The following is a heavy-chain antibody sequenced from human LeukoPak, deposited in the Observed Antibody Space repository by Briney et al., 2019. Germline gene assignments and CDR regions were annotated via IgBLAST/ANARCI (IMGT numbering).Heavy chain of an antibody. CDR2: ISYDGSNK. Sequence: PGRSLRLSCAASGFTFSSYGMHWVRQAPGKGLEWVAVISYDGSNKYYADSVKGRFTISRDNSKNTLYLQMNSLRAEDTAVYYCGKRPNYSSSTNWPLRDNIDYYGMDVWGQGTTVTVSS. CDR1: GFTFSSYG. D-gene: IGHD2-2*01. CDR3: GKRPNYSSSTNWPLRDNIDYYGMDV. V-gene: IGHV3-30*18. J-gene: IGHJ6*02.